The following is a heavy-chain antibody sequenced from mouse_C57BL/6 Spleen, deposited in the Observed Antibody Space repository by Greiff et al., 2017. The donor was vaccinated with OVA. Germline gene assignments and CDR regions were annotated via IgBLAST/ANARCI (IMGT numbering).Heavy chain of an antibody. Sequence: QVHVKQSGAELVRPGTSVKVSCKASGYAFTNYLIEWVKQRPGQGLEWIGVINPGSGGTNYNEKFKGKATLTADKSSSTAYMQLSSLTSEDSAVYFCARRATVVATGFDYWGQGTTLTVSS. CDR1: GYAFTNYL. CDR2: INPGSGGT. V-gene: IGHV1-54*01. D-gene: IGHD1-1*01. J-gene: IGHJ2*01. CDR3: ARRATVVATGFDY.